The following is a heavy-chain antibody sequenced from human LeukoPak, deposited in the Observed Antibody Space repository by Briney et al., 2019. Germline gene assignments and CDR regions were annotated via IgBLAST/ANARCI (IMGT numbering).Heavy chain of an antibody. CDR3: AREGDYDILTGYYFIDS. CDR2: IYHSGYT. V-gene: IGHV4-4*02. Sequence: PSGTLSLTCAVSGSSINSSHGRLCVRHPPEKGLEWIGEIYHSGYTNYNPSLKSRVTISVDWSKNHFSLKLSSVTAADTAVYYCAREGDYDILTGYYFIDSWGQGTLVTVSS. J-gene: IGHJ4*02. D-gene: IGHD3-9*01. CDR1: GSSINSSHG.